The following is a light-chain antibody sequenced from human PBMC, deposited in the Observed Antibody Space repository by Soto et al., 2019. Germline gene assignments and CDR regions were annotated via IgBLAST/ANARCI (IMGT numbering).Light chain of an antibody. Sequence: QSVLTQPPSAPGTPGQRVTISCSGGSSNIGTNAVNWYQQLPGTTPKLLIYNNNQRPSGVPDRFSGSKSGTSASLAIIGLQSEDEADYYCAAWDDSLNGYVFGTGTKVTVL. CDR2: NNN. CDR3: AAWDDSLNGYV. CDR1: SSNIGTNA. V-gene: IGLV1-44*01. J-gene: IGLJ1*01.